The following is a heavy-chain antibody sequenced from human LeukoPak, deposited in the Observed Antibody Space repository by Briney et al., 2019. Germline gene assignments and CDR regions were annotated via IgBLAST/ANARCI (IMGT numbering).Heavy chain of an antibody. D-gene: IGHD1-14*01. Sequence: PGGSLRLSXAASGFTFNTYGMHWVRQAPGKGLEWIAVVWSDGSNRFYADSVEGGCTISRDKSKNTLYLQMKSLRAEDTAVYYCAKSNTESQTTVGDWGQGTLVSVSS. CDR3: AKSNTESQTTVGD. V-gene: IGHV3-33*03. CDR1: GFTFNTYG. J-gene: IGHJ4*02. CDR2: VWSDGSNR.